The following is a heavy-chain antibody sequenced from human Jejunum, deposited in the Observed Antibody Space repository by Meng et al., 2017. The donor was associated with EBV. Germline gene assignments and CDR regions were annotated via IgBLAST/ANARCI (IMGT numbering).Heavy chain of an antibody. CDR1: GFTFNSYG. Sequence: EVQVVGSGGRLVQPGVSLRLSCAASGFTFNSYGMAWVRQAPGKGLEWVSVISDNGVRTAYADSVKGRFTISRDNSKNTLYLQMNSLRAGDTAVYYCAKEEMRVGATRAFDYWGQGALVTVSS. CDR3: AKEEMRVGATRAFDY. CDR2: ISDNGVRT. V-gene: IGHV3-23*04. J-gene: IGHJ4*02. D-gene: IGHD1-26*01.